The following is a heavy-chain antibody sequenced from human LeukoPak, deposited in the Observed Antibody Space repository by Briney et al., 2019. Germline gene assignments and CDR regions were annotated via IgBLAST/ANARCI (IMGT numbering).Heavy chain of an antibody. CDR1: GYTFTSYG. CDR2: ISGYNGNT. Sequence: ASVKVSCKASGYTFTSYGISWLRQAPGQRLEWMGWISGYNGNTNYAQKIQGRITMTTDTSTSTAYMELRSLRSDDTVVYYCARVRGSTVTTSREYYFDYWGQGTLVTVSS. D-gene: IGHD4-17*01. CDR3: ARVRGSTVTTSREYYFDY. V-gene: IGHV1-18*04. J-gene: IGHJ4*02.